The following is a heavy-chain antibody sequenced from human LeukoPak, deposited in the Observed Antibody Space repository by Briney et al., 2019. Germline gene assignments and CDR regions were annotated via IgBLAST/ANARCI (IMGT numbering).Heavy chain of an antibody. CDR1: GYTFTSYA. CDR2: INAGNGNT. D-gene: IGHD4-17*01. J-gene: IGHJ4*02. CDR3: ARETTDYGDYLFDY. V-gene: IGHV1-3*01. Sequence: ASVKVSCKASGYTFTSYAMHWVRQAPGQRFEWMGWINAGNGNTKYSQKFQGRVTITRDTSASTAYMELSSLRSEDTAVYYCARETTDYGDYLFDYWGQGTLVTVSS.